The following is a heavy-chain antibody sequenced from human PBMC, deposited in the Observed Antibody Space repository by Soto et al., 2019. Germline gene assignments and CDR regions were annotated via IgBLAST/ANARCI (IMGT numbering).Heavy chain of an antibody. CDR2: ISGSGGST. V-gene: IGHV3-23*01. CDR3: ARDSRDGYFDY. Sequence: GGSLRLSCAATGFTFSSYAMSWVRQAPGKGLEWVSAISGSGGSTYYADSVKGRFTISRDNSKNTLYLQMNSLRAEDTAIYYCARDSRDGYFDYWGQGTLVTVSS. CDR1: GFTFSSYA. J-gene: IGHJ4*02.